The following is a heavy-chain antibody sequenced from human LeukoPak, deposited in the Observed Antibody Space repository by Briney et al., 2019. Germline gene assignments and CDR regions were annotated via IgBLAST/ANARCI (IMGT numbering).Heavy chain of an antibody. CDR3: AREVLGWFDP. Sequence: GGSLRLSCAASGFTFSSYWMHWVRQAPGKGLVWVSCTNSDGSATTYADSVKGRFTISRDNAKNTLYLQMNSLRAEDTAVYFCAREVLGWFDPWGQGTLVTVSS. J-gene: IGHJ5*02. CDR1: GFTFSSYW. V-gene: IGHV3-74*01. D-gene: IGHD7-27*01. CDR2: TNSDGSAT.